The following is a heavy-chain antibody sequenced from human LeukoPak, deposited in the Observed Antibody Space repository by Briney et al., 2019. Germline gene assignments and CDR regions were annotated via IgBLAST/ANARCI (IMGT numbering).Heavy chain of an antibody. D-gene: IGHD3-22*01. V-gene: IGHV3-48*03. CDR1: GFTFSSYE. CDR2: ISSSGSTI. CDR3: ARMTYYYDSSGYSHFDY. J-gene: IGHJ4*02. Sequence: GGSLRLSCAASGFTFSSYELNWVRQAPGKGLEWISYISSSGSTIYYADSVKGRFAISRDNAKNSLYLQMNSLRAGDTAVYYCARMTYYYDSSGYSHFDYWGQGTLVTVSS.